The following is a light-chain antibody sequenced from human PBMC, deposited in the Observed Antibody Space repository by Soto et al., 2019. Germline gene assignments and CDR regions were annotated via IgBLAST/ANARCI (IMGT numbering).Light chain of an antibody. CDR1: SSNIGSNH. Sequence: QSVLTQPPSASGTPGQRVTISCSGSSSNIGSNHVFWHQQLPGTAPKLLIYKNNQRPSGVPDRFSGSKSGTSASLAISGLRSEDEADYYCAAWDDTLSGPHYVFGTGTKVTVL. CDR2: KNN. V-gene: IGLV1-47*01. CDR3: AAWDDTLSGPHYV. J-gene: IGLJ1*01.